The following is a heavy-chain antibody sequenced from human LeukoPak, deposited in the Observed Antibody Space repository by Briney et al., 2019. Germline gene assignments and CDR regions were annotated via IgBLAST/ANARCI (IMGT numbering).Heavy chain of an antibody. D-gene: IGHD2-15*01. V-gene: IGHV3-30*18. CDR3: AKGQLVDYGMDV. CDR1: AFTLSSYA. Sequence: GGSLRLSCAASAFTLSSYAMHWVRQAPGKGLEWVAVMSYDGGHKYYADSVKGRFTISRDNSKNTLYLQMNSLRAEDTAVYYCAKGQLVDYGMDVWGQGTTVTVSS. CDR2: MSYDGGHK. J-gene: IGHJ6*02.